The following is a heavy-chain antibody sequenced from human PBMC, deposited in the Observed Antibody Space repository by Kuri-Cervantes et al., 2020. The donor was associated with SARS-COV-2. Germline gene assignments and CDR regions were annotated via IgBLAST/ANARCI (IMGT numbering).Heavy chain of an antibody. CDR3: ARDLIRGYSYGFFGMDV. CDR2: INPNSGGT. D-gene: IGHD5-18*01. Sequence: ASVKVSCKASGYTFTGYYMHWVRQAPGQGLEWVGWINPNSGGTNYAQKFQGWVAMTRDTSISTAYMELSRLRSDDTAVYYCARDLIRGYSYGFFGMDVWGQGTTVTVSS. J-gene: IGHJ6*02. V-gene: IGHV1-2*04. CDR1: GYTFTGYY.